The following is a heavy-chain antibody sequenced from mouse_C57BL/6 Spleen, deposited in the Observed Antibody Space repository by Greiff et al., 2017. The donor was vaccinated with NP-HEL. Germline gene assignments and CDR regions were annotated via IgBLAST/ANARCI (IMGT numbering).Heavy chain of an antibody. CDR3: AAYYSNYGRFAY. CDR2: IYPGSGST. Sequence: VQLQQSGAELVKPGASVKMSCKASGYTFTSYWITWVKQRPGQGLEWIGDIYPGSGSTNYNEKFKSKATLTVDTSSSTAYMQLSSLTSEDSAVYYCAAYYSNYGRFAYWGQGTLVTVSA. D-gene: IGHD2-5*01. V-gene: IGHV1-55*01. J-gene: IGHJ3*01. CDR1: GYTFTSYW.